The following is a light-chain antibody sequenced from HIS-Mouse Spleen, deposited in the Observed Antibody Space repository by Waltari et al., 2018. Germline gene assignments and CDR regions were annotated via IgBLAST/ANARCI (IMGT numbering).Light chain of an antibody. Sequence: PGQSVTISCTGTSSDVGGYNYVSWYQQHPGKAPKLMIYDVSKRPSGVPDRFSGSKSGNTASLTISGLQAEDEADYYCCSYAGSYTGVFGTGTKVTVL. CDR1: SSDVGGYNY. V-gene: IGLV2-11*01. CDR2: DVS. J-gene: IGLJ1*01. CDR3: CSYAGSYTGV.